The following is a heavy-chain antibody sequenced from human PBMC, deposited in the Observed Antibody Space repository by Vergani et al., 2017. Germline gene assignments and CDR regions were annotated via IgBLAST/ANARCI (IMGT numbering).Heavy chain of an antibody. V-gene: IGHV4-39*01. CDR2: MDYSGST. D-gene: IGHD2-15*01. CDR1: GDSVISTDYH. Sequence: QVQLQESGPGLVKPSETLSLTCTVSGDSVISTDYHWGWIRQPPGKGLEWIGSMDYSGSTSYNPSLESRISISFDTPKNQFSLRLTSVTAADTDVYYCASKRGACRAAYCHSYDVWGPGTLVGVSS. J-gene: IGHJ4*02. CDR3: ASKRGACRAAYCHSYDV.